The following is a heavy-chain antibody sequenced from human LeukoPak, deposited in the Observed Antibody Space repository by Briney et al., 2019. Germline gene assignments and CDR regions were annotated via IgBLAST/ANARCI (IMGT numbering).Heavy chain of an antibody. CDR3: ARHSGRDDY. CDR1: GFTFSRYW. CDR2: IKQDGGET. V-gene: IGHV3-7*01. J-gene: IGHJ4*02. D-gene: IGHD3-10*01. Sequence: GGSLRLSCAASGFTFSRYWMSWIRQAPGKGLEWVANIKQDGGETYYVDSVKGRFTISRDNAKNSLYLQMNSLRAEDTAVYYCARHSGRDDYWGQGTRVTVSS.